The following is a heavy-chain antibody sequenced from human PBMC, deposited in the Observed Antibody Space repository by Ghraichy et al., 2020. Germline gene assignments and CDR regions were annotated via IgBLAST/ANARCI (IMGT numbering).Heavy chain of an antibody. CDR3: AIHSLKGDYGDYFDY. Sequence: SETLSLTCAVSGYSISSGYYWGWIRQPPGKGLEWIGSIYHSGSTYYNPSLKSRVTISVDTSKNQFSLKLSSVTAADTAVYYCAIHSLKGDYGDYFDYWGQGTLVTVSS. V-gene: IGHV4-38-2*01. J-gene: IGHJ4*02. CDR1: GYSISSGYY. D-gene: IGHD4-17*01. CDR2: IYHSGST.